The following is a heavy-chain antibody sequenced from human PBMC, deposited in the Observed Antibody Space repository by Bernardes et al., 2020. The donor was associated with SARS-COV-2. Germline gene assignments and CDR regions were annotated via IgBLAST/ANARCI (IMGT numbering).Heavy chain of an antibody. J-gene: IGHJ4*02. V-gene: IGHV3-72*01. CDR1: GFTFSDHY. CDR2: SKDKASTYTT. D-gene: IGHD6-19*01. CDR3: TRAYSSAWYSPGY. Sequence: SLRLSCAASGFTFSDHYMDWVRQAPGKGLEWVGRSKDKASTYTTQYAASVKGRFTISRDDSKNSLYLQMNSLKTEDTAVYYCTRAYSSAWYSPGYWGQGTLVTVSS.